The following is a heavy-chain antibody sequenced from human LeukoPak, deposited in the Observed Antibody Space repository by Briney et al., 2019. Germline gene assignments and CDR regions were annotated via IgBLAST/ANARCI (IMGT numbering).Heavy chain of an antibody. D-gene: IGHD2-21*02. J-gene: IGHJ6*04. CDR2: ISYDGSNK. Sequence: GGSLRLSCAASGFTFSSYEMNWVRQAPGKGLEWVAVISYDGSNKYYADSVKGRFTISRDNSKNTLYLQMNSLRAEDTAVYYCARALTFYGMDVWGKGTTVTVSS. CDR3: ARALTFYGMDV. CDR1: GFTFSSYE. V-gene: IGHV3-30*04.